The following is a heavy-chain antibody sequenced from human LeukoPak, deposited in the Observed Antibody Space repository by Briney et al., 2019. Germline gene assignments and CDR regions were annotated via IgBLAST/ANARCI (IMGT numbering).Heavy chain of an antibody. D-gene: IGHD3-3*01. CDR1: GYTFTSYY. V-gene: IGHV1-3*01. J-gene: IGHJ6*02. Sequence: ASVKVSCKASGYTFTSYYMHWVRQAPGQRLEWMGWINAGNGNTKYSQKFQGRVTITRDTSASTAYMELSSLRSEDTAVYYCARAEANYDFWSGPPRPYGMDVWGQGTTVTVSS. CDR2: INAGNGNT. CDR3: ARAEANYDFWSGPPRPYGMDV.